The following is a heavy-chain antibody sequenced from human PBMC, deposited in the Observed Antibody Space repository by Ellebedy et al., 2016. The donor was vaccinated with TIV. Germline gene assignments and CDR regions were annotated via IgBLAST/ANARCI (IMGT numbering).Heavy chain of an antibody. J-gene: IGHJ5*02. CDR2: ISGGGGRT. Sequence: GGSLRLSCAASGFTFSNFAMSWVRQAPGKGLEWVSIISGGGGRTDYADSVKGRFTISRDHSKSILYLEMNSLRVEDTAVYYCAKDRGSGWYENWFDPWGQGTQVTVSS. D-gene: IGHD6-19*01. V-gene: IGHV3-23*01. CDR1: GFTFSNFA. CDR3: AKDRGSGWYENWFDP.